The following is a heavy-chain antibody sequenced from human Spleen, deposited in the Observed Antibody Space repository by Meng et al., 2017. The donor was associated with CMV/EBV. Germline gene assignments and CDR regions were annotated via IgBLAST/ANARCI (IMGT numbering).Heavy chain of an antibody. D-gene: IGHD2-2*01. J-gene: IGHJ4*02. CDR1: GFTFSSYS. CDR3: ARSTPFDY. Sequence: GESLKISCAASGFTFSSYSMNWVRQAPGKGLEWVSSISSSSGFIYYADSVKGRFTISRDSAKNSLYLQMNSLRTEDTAVYYCARSTPFDYWGQGTLVTVSS. CDR2: ISSSSGFI. V-gene: IGHV3-21*01.